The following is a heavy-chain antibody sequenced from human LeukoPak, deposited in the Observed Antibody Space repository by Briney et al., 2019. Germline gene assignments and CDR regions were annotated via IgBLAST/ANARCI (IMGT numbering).Heavy chain of an antibody. J-gene: IGHJ5*02. D-gene: IGHD2-2*01. CDR2: IYYSGST. CDR3: ARALIVVVPAASNWFDP. CDR1: GGSISSYY. Sequence: SETLSLTCTVSGGSISSYYWSWIRQPPGKGLEWIGYIYYSGSTNYNPSLKSRVTISVDTSKNQFSLKLSSVTAADTAVYYCARALIVVVPAASNWFDPWGQGTLVTVSS. V-gene: IGHV4-59*01.